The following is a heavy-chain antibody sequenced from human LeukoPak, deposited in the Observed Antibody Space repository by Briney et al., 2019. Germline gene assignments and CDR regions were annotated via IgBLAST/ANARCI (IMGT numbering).Heavy chain of an antibody. J-gene: IGHJ4*02. V-gene: IGHV3-23*01. CDR1: GFTFSSYA. D-gene: IGHD3-22*01. Sequence: GASLRLSCAASGFTFSSYAMSWVCQAPGKGLEWVSAISGSGGSTYYADSVKGRFTISRDNSKNTLYLQMNSLRAEDTAVYYCAKGGGYYDSSGYYTDYWGQGTLVTVSS. CDR3: AKGGGYYDSSGYYTDY. CDR2: ISGSGGST.